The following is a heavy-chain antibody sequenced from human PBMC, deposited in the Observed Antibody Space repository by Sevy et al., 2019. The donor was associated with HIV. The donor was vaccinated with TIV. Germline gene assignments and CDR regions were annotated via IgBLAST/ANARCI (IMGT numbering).Heavy chain of an antibody. CDR2: IIPIFGTA. D-gene: IGHD2-2*01. J-gene: IGHJ1*01. Sequence: ASVKVSCKASGGTFSSYAISWVRQAPGQGLEWMGGIIPIFGTANYAQKFQGRVTITAEESTSTAYMELSSLISEDTAVYYCARGPDIVVVPAASSDLAGTGYFQHWGQGTLVTVSS. CDR1: GGTFSSYA. V-gene: IGHV1-69*13. CDR3: ARGPDIVVVPAASSDLAGTGYFQH.